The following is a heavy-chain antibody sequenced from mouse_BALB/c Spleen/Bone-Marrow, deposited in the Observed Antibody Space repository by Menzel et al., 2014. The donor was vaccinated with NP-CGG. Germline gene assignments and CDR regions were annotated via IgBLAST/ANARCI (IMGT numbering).Heavy chain of an antibody. Sequence: VQLQQSGAELVKPGASVKLSCKASGYTFTSYWMHWVKQRPGQGLEWIGEINPSNGRTNYNEKFKSKATLTVDKSSSTAYMQLSSLTSEDSAVYYCARYCYDVRYAMDYWGQGTSVTVSS. CDR1: GYTFTSYW. D-gene: IGHD2-12*01. CDR2: INPSNGRT. J-gene: IGHJ4*01. V-gene: IGHV1S81*02. CDR3: ARYCYDVRYAMDY.